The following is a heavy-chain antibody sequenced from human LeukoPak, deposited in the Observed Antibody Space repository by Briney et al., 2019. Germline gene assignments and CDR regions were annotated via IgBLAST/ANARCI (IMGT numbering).Heavy chain of an antibody. D-gene: IGHD5-18*01. J-gene: IGHJ4*02. CDR3: ARDGRPSAPWGYQLDY. Sequence: PGGSLRLSCAVSGFTFSSYGMHWVRQAPGKGLEWVAFIRYDGSIQYYADSVKGRFIISRDISKNTLYVQMNSLRVEDTAVYYCARDGRPSAPWGYQLDYWGQGTLVTVSS. CDR1: GFTFSSYG. CDR2: IRYDGSIQ. V-gene: IGHV3-30*02.